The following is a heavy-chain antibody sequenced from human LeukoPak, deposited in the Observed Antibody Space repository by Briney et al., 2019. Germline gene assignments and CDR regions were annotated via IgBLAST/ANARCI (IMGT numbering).Heavy chain of an antibody. J-gene: IGHJ3*02. CDR1: GFIFSSYA. CDR2: ISGSGGGT. D-gene: IGHD1-26*01. Sequence: PGGSLRLSCAAPGFIFSSYAMSWVRQAPGKGREWVSGISGSGGGTYYADSVKGRFTISRDNSKSTLYLQMNSLRAEDTAVYYCAKDTAGELGFDIWGQGTMVTVSS. CDR3: AKDTAGELGFDI. V-gene: IGHV3-23*01.